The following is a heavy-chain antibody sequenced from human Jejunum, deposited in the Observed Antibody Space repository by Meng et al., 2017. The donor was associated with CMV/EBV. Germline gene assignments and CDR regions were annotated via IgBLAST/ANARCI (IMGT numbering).Heavy chain of an antibody. CDR3: GRATGVYAPGDF. Sequence: QLQLQGSGPGLVKPSETLSRTCTVSGGSISSYVWSWFRQPPGKGLEWIGYIYNTVNTNYNPSLKSRVTISVDASNNQFSLKLTSVTAADTAVYYCGRATGVYAPGDFWGQGTLVTVSS. CDR1: GGSISSYV. J-gene: IGHJ4*02. V-gene: IGHV4-59*01. D-gene: IGHD4-11*01. CDR2: IYNTVNT.